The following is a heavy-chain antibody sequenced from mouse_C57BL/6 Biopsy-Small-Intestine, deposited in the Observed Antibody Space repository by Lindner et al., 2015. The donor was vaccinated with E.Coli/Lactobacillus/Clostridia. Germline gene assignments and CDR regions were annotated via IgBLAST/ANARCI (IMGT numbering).Heavy chain of an antibody. CDR3: AKWGTADYYGSKEYYFDY. Sequence: VQLQESGPGLVAPSQSLSITCTVSGFSLTSYGISWVRQPPGKGLEWLGVIWGDGSTNYHSALISRLSISRDNSKSQVFLKLNSLQTDDTATYYCAKWGTADYYGSKEYYFDYWGQGTTLTVSS. J-gene: IGHJ2*01. D-gene: IGHD1-1*01. CDR2: IWGDGST. V-gene: IGHV2-3*01. CDR1: GFSLTSYG.